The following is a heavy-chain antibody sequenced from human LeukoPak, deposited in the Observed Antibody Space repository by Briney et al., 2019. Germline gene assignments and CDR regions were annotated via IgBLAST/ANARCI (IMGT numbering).Heavy chain of an antibody. V-gene: IGHV3-23*01. CDR3: AKDLAYYYASSGYWDY. CDR1: GGSISSHY. D-gene: IGHD3-22*01. CDR2: ISGSGGST. Sequence: ETLSLTCTVSGGSISSHYWSWVRQAPGKGLEWVSAISGSGGSTYYADSVKGRFTTSRDNSKNTLYLQMNSLRAEDTAVYYCAKDLAYYYASSGYWDYWGQGTLVTVSS. J-gene: IGHJ4*02.